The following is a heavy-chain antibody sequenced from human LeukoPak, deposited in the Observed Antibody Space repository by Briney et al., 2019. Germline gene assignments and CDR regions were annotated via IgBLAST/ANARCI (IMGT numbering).Heavy chain of an antibody. CDR3: AKDYDFWSGYLS. CDR1: GFTFSSYA. Sequence: GGSLRLSCAASGFTFSSYAMRWVRQAPGKGLEWVSAISGSGGSTYYADSVKGRFTISRDNSKNTLYLQMNSLRAEDTAVYYCAKDYDFWSGYLSWGQGTLVTVSS. V-gene: IGHV3-23*01. D-gene: IGHD3-3*01. J-gene: IGHJ5*02. CDR2: ISGSGGST.